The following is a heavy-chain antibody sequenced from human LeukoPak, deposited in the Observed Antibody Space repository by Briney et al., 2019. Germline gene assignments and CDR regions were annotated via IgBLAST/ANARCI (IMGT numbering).Heavy chain of an antibody. J-gene: IGHJ4*02. D-gene: IGHD5-12*01. CDR3: ARIHGDY. CDR2: IYYSGST. V-gene: IGHV4-38-2*02. CDR1: GYSITSGYY. Sequence: PSETLSLTCSVSGYSITSGYYWGWIRQPPGKGLEWIGRIYYSGSTYYNPSLKSRVTISVDTSKNQFSLKLSSVTAADTAVYYCARIHGDYWGQGTLVTVSS.